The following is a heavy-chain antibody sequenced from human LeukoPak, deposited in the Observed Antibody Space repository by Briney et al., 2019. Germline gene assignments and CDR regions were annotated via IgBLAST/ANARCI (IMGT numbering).Heavy chain of an antibody. J-gene: IGHJ4*02. CDR1: GFTFSRYD. CDR2: IGTVGDT. V-gene: IGHV3-13*01. Sequence: GGSLRLSCAASGFTFSRYDMHWVRQATGKGLEWVSAIGTVGDTYYPGSVKGRFTISREDAKNSLYLQMNSLRAGDTAVYYCARDGGDIAAAGYGYWGQGTLVTVSS. CDR3: ARDGGDIAAAGYGY. D-gene: IGHD6-13*01.